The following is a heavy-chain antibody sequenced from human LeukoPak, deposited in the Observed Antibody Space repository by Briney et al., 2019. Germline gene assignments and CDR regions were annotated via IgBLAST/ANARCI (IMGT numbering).Heavy chain of an antibody. Sequence: PSETLSLTCTVSGGSISSSGYYWGWIRQPPGKEMEWIGIINYSGSTHYNSPLKSRVTISVDTSKNQFSLRLNFVTAADTAEYYCARVTATTGYYLDFWGKGTTVTVSS. J-gene: IGHJ6*03. V-gene: IGHV4-39*07. CDR2: INYSGST. CDR3: ARVTATTGYYLDF. D-gene: IGHD4-17*01. CDR1: GGSISSSGYY.